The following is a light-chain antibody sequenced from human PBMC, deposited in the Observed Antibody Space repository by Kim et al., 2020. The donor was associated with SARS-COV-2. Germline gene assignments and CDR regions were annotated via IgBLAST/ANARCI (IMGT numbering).Light chain of an antibody. CDR1: SNNVGFYNY. V-gene: IGLV2-11*01. CDR3: CSYAGDYVI. CDR2: DVT. Sequence: GQSVTISCTWASNNVGFYNYVSWYQHHPGRAPKLIIYDVTKRPSGVPDRFSGSKSGNTASLTVSGLQSEDEADYYCCSYAGDYVIFGGGTQLTVL. J-gene: IGLJ2*01.